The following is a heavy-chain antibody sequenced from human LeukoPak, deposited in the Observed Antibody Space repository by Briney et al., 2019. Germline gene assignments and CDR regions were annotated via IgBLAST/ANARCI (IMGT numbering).Heavy chain of an antibody. D-gene: IGHD3-9*01. J-gene: IGHJ4*02. CDR2: IKQDGSEK. Sequence: GGSLRLSCAASGFTFSSYWMSWVRQAPGKGLEWVANIKQDGSEKYYVDSVKGRFTISRDNAKNLLYLQMNSLRAEDTAVYYCARLDYDILTGSDYWGQGTLVTVSS. CDR1: GFTFSSYW. V-gene: IGHV3-7*01. CDR3: ARLDYDILTGSDY.